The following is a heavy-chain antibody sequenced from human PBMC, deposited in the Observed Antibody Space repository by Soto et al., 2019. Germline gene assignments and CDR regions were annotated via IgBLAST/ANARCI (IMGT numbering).Heavy chain of an antibody. CDR1: GGSISGSY. CDR2: VYYTGRT. CDR3: ARSVAVPGAHIDY. J-gene: IGHJ4*02. Sequence: SETLSLTCSVSGGSISGSYGSWIRQSPGKGLEWLGYVYYTGRTNYSPSRRSRVSISVDTSKNEFSLRLSSVTAADTAVYFCARSVAVPGAHIDYWGQGTQVTVSS. D-gene: IGHD6-19*01. V-gene: IGHV4-59*01.